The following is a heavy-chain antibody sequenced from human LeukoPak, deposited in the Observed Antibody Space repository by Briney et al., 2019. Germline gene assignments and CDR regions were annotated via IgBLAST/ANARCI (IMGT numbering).Heavy chain of an antibody. CDR3: ARGDNDILTGYYTSSGLDP. CDR2: IIPIFGTA. Sequence: ASVKVSCKASGGTFSSYAISWVRQAPGQGLEWMGGIIPIFGTANYAQKFQGRVTITTDESTSTAYMELSSLRSEDTAVYYCARGDNDILTGYYTSSGLDPWGQGTLVTVSS. V-gene: IGHV1-69*05. D-gene: IGHD3-9*01. J-gene: IGHJ5*02. CDR1: GGTFSSYA.